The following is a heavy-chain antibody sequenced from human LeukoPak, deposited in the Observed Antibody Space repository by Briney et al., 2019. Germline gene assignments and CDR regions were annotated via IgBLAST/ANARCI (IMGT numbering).Heavy chain of an antibody. CDR3: ARRELLSYYFDY. J-gene: IGHJ4*02. V-gene: IGHV4-61*09. CDR1: GGSISSGSYY. D-gene: IGHD1-26*01. CDR2: IYTSGST. Sequence: SETLSLTCTVSGGSISSGSYYWSWIRQPAGKGLEWIGHIYTSGSTNYNPSLKSRVTISVDTSKNQFSLKLSSVTAADTAVYYCARRELLSYYFDYWGQGTLVTVSS.